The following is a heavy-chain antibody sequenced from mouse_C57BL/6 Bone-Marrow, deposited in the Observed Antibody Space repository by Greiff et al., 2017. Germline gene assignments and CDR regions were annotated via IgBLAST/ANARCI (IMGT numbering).Heavy chain of an antibody. D-gene: IGHD2-4*01. J-gene: IGHJ3*01. Sequence: QVQLQQPGAELVMPGASVKLSCKASGYTFTRYWMHWVKQRPGQGLALIGEIDPSDSYTNYNQKFKGKSTLTVDKSSSTAYMQLSSLTSEDSAFYYCALYDYDEAWFAYWGQGTLVTVSA. CDR2: IDPSDSYT. V-gene: IGHV1-69*01. CDR1: GYTFTRYW. CDR3: ALYDYDEAWFAY.